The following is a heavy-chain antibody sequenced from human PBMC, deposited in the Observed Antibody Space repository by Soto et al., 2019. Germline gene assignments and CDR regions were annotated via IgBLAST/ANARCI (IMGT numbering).Heavy chain of an antibody. CDR2: ISYGRTT. Sequence: QVQLHQSGPGLVKPSETLSLTCSVSGASVTNYYWSWIRQSPGKGLEWIGYISYGRTTNFNSSLKGRVTVSVDMSKNQFSLTLNSVTAADTAVYYCAMYYGHGQDYWGQGTLVTVSS. CDR1: GASVTNYY. V-gene: IGHV4-59*02. J-gene: IGHJ4*02. CDR3: AMYYGHGQDY. D-gene: IGHD3-10*01.